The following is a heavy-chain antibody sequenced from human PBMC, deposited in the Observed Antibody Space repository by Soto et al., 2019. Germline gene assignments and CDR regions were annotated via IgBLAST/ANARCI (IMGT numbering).Heavy chain of an antibody. CDR3: ARGIEDYYGAGSYPSGIDY. CDR2: ISYDGSNK. V-gene: IGHV3-30-3*01. Sequence: QVQLVESGGGVVQPGRSLRLSCAASGFTFRSFAFHWVRQAPGKGLEWVAVISYDGSNKYYADSVKGRFTISRDNSKNPIYLQRNSLRAEDTAVYYGARGIEDYYGAGSYPSGIDYWGQGTLVTVSS. CDR1: GFTFRSFA. J-gene: IGHJ4*02. D-gene: IGHD3-10*01.